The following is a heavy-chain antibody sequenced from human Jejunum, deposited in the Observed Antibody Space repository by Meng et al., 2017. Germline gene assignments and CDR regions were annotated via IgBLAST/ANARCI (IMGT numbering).Heavy chain of an antibody. J-gene: IGHJ4*02. D-gene: IGHD2-2*02. CDR3: ARDSTNTLGSQTYYFDY. CDR1: GASISSSTW. Sequence: QGQLQEAGPRLVKPSGTLSLTCAVSGASISSSTWWSWVRQPPGKGLEWIGEIYRSGSTYYNPSLKSRVTISVDKSNNQFSLKLSSVTAADTAVYYCARDSTNTLGSQTYYFDYWGQGTLVTVSS. V-gene: IGHV4-4*02. CDR2: IYRSGST.